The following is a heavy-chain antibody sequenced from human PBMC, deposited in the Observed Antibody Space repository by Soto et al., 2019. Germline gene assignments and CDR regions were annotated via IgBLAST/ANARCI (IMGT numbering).Heavy chain of an antibody. CDR3: ARHRLKPWFDP. J-gene: IGHJ5*02. Sequence: PSETLSLTCTVSGGSISSYYWSWIRQPPGKGLEWIGYIYYSGSTNYNPSLKSRVTISVDTSKNQFSLKLSSVTAADTAVYYCARHRLKPWFDPWGQGTLVTVSS. CDR1: GGSISSYY. V-gene: IGHV4-59*08. D-gene: IGHD2-21*01. CDR2: IYYSGST.